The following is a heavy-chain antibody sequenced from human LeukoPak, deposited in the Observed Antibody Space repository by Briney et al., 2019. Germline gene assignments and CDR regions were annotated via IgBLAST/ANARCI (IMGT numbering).Heavy chain of an antibody. CDR3: TGGWAFHS. V-gene: IGHV6-1*01. J-gene: IGHJ4*02. CDR1: GDSVSSDTAA. Sequence: SQTLSLTCAISGDSVSSDTAAWNWTRQSPSRGLEWLGRTYYRSKWYNDYSVSVKSRITINPDTSKNHFSLHLNSVTPEDTAVYYCTGGWAFHSWGQGTLVTVSS. CDR2: TYYRSKWYN. D-gene: IGHD6-13*01.